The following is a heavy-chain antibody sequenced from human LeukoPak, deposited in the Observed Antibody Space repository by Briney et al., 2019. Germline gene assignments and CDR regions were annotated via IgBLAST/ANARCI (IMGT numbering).Heavy chain of an antibody. V-gene: IGHV3-30-3*01. D-gene: IGHD6-13*01. CDR1: GFTFSSYA. CDR3: ARGYPAAAGTEDY. CDR2: ISYDGSNK. J-gene: IGHJ4*02. Sequence: GGSLRLSCAASGFTFSSYAMHWVRQAPGKGLEWVAVISYDGSNKYYADSVKGRFTISRDNSKNTLYLQMNSLRAEDTAVYYCARGYPAAAGTEDYWGQGTLVTVSS.